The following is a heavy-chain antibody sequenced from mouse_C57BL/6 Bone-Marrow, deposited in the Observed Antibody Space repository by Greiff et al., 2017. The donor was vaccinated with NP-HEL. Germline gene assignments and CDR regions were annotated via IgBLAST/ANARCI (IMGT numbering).Heavy chain of an antibody. D-gene: IGHD1-1*01. J-gene: IGHJ1*03. CDR2: INPNNGGT. V-gene: IGHV1-26*01. CDR3: AREAVYYYGSSFYWYFDV. CDR1: GYTFTDYY. Sequence: VQLQQSGPELVKPGASVKISCKASGYTFTDYYMNWVKQSHGKSLEWIGDINPNNGGTSYNQKFKGKATLTVDKSSSTAYMELRSLTSEDSAVYYCAREAVYYYGSSFYWYFDVWGTGTTVTVSS.